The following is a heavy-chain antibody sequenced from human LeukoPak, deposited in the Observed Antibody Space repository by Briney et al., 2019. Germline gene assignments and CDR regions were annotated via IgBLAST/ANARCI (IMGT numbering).Heavy chain of an antibody. D-gene: IGHD2-21*02. CDR3: ARDLWCGADCYGTFDI. CDR2: TWYDESNK. CDR1: GFIFSNYG. Sequence: SGGSLRLSCAASGFIFSNYGMHWVRQAPGKGLEWVALTWYDESNKYYADSVKGRFTISRGNSKNTLYLQMNSLRAEDTAVYYCARDLWCGADCYGTFDIWGQGTMVSVSS. V-gene: IGHV3-33*01. J-gene: IGHJ3*02.